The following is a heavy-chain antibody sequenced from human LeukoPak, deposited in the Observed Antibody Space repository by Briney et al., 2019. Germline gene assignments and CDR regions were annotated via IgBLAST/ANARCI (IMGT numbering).Heavy chain of an antibody. CDR3: ARGLNYYDSSGYSLGAFDI. V-gene: IGHV3-30-3*01. CDR2: ISYDGSNK. CDR1: GFTFSSYA. Sequence: GRSLRLSCAASGFTFSSYAMHWVRQAPGKGLEWVAVISYDGSNKYYADSVKGRFTISRDNSKNTLYLQMNSLRAEDTAVYYCARGLNYYDSSGYSLGAFDIWGQGTMVTVSS. D-gene: IGHD3-22*01. J-gene: IGHJ3*02.